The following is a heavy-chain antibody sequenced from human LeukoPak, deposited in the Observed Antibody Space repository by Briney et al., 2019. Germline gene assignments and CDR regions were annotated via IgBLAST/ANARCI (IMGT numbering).Heavy chain of an antibody. CDR1: GFTFRSYE. D-gene: IGHD3-22*01. CDR3: ARESDSGGYRFDY. J-gene: IGHJ4*02. Sequence: GGSLRLSCTASGFTFRSYEMIWVRQAAGKGLEWVAYINGGGCRMLYADSVKGRFTISRDDAKNSLYLQMNSLRTEDTGVYSCARESDSGGYRFDYWGQGSLVTVSS. V-gene: IGHV3-48*03. CDR2: INGGGCRM.